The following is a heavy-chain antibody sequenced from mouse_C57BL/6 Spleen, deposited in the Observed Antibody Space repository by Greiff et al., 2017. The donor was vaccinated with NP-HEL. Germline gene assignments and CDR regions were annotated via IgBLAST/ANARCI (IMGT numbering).Heavy chain of an antibody. CDR1: GFTFSDAW. CDR2: IRNKANNHAT. V-gene: IGHV6-6*01. CDR3: TRGSLRRDYAMDY. J-gene: IGHJ4*01. D-gene: IGHD2-12*01. Sequence: DVQLQESGGGLVQPGGSMKLSCAASGFTFSDAWMDWVRQSPEKGLEWVAEIRNKANNHATYYAESVKGRFTISRDDSKSSVYLQMNSLRAEDTGIYYCTRGSLRRDYAMDYWGQGTSVTVSS.